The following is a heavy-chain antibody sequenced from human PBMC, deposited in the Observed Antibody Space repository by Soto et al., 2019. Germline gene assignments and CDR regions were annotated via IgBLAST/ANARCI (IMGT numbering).Heavy chain of an antibody. CDR2: ISSSSSTI. CDR3: AREAAAGTLNWFDP. Sequence: EVQLVESGGGLVQPGGSLRLSCAASGFTFSSYSMNWVRQAPGKGLEWVSYISSSSSTIYYADSVKGRFTISRDNAKNSLYLQMNGLRDEDTAVYYCAREAAAGTLNWFDPWGQGTLVTVSS. V-gene: IGHV3-48*02. CDR1: GFTFSSYS. D-gene: IGHD6-13*01. J-gene: IGHJ5*02.